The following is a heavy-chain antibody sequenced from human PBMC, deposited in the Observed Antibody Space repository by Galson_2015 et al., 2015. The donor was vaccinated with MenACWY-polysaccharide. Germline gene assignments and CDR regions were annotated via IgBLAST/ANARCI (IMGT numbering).Heavy chain of an antibody. CDR3: ARDTRCVGSSGCYSWFDP. D-gene: IGHD2-21*01. Sequence: SLRLSCAASGFTFNTYWMCWVRQAPGKGLEWVANIKQDGSDKYYVESVKGRFTISRDNAENSLYLQMNSLRVEDTAVYYCARDTRCVGSSGCYSWFDPWGQGTLVTVSS. CDR1: GFTFNTYW. V-gene: IGHV3-7*01. CDR2: IKQDGSDK. J-gene: IGHJ5*02.